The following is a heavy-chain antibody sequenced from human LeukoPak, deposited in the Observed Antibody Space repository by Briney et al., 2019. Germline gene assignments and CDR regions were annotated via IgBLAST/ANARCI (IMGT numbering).Heavy chain of an antibody. CDR2: IYYSGST. CDR1: GGSISSSSYY. V-gene: IGHV4-39*01. D-gene: IGHD5-12*01. CDR3: ARSYSGYKEAQTGFDP. J-gene: IGHJ5*02. Sequence: SETLSLTCTVSGGSISSSSYYWGWIRQPPGKGLEWIGRIYYSGSTYYNPSLKSRVTISVDTSKNQFSLKLSSVTAAEPALNSGARSYSGYKEAQTGFDPWAREPWSPSPQ.